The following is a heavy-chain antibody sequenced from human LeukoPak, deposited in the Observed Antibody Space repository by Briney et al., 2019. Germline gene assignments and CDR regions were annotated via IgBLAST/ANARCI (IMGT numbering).Heavy chain of an antibody. CDR3: ARFADI. CDR1: GGSINSYY. CDR2: IYYSGST. J-gene: IGHJ3*02. Sequence: PSETLSLTCTVSGGSINSYYWTWIRQPPGKGLEWIGYIYYSGSTNYNPSLKSRVTISVDTSKNQFSLTLSSVTAADTAVYYCARFADIWGQGRMVTVSS. D-gene: IGHD3-16*01. V-gene: IGHV4-59*01.